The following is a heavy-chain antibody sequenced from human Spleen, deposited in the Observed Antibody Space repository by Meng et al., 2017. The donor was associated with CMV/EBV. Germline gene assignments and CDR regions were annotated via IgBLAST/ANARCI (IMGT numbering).Heavy chain of an antibody. CDR2: IWPGDSDT. V-gene: IGHV5-51*01. J-gene: IGHJ3*02. CDR3: ASPYSTSSWGAFDI. CDR1: GYNFTSYW. D-gene: IGHD6-6*01. Sequence: GESLKISCKGSGYNFTSYWIGWVRQMPGKGLEWMGSIWPGDSDTRYSPSFRGQVTISADKSISTAYLQWSSLKASDTAMYYCASPYSTSSWGAFDIWGQGTMVTVSS.